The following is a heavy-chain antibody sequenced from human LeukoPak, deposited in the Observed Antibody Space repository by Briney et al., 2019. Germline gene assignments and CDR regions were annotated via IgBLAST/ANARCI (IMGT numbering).Heavy chain of an antibody. J-gene: IGHJ4*02. Sequence: GGSLRLSCAASGFTFSSYEMDWVRQAPGKGLEWVSYISSSGSTIYYADSVKGRFTISRDNAKNSLYLQMNSLRAEDTAVYYCARSLLWFGKEYYFDYWGQGTLVTVSS. D-gene: IGHD3-10*01. CDR2: ISSSGSTI. V-gene: IGHV3-48*03. CDR3: ARSLLWFGKEYYFDY. CDR1: GFTFSSYE.